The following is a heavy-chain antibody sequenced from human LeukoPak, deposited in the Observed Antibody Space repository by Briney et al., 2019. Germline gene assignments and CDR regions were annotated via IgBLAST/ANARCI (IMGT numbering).Heavy chain of an antibody. V-gene: IGHV4-39*01. CDR1: GGSISSSSYY. D-gene: IGHD6-19*01. J-gene: IGHJ4*02. CDR3: ARHRPRFSSGWSYYFDY. Sequence: PSETLSLTCTVSGGSISSSSYYWGWIRQPPGKGLEWIGSIYYSGSTYYNPSLKSRVTISVDTSKNQFSLKLSSVTAADTAVYYCARHRPRFSSGWSYYFDYWGQGTLVTVSS. CDR2: IYYSGST.